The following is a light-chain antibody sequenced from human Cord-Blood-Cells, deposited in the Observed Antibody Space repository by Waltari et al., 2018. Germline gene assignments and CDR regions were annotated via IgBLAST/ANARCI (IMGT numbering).Light chain of an antibody. V-gene: IGKV1-39*01. J-gene: IGKJ3*01. CDR1: QSISSY. Sequence: DIQMTQSPSSLSASVGDRVTITCRASQSISSYFNWYQQKPGKAPNLLIYAASSLQSGVPSRFSGSGSGTDFTLTISSLQPEDFATYYCQQSDSTPCTFGPGTKVDIK. CDR2: AAS. CDR3: QQSDSTPCT.